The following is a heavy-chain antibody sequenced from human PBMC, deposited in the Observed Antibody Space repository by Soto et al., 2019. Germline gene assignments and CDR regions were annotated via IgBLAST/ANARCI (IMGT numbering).Heavy chain of an antibody. V-gene: IGHV4-34*01. J-gene: IGHJ6*02. D-gene: IGHD3-10*01. CDR2: MNHDGIT. CDR3: ATGEACLREVTFYCHGMDV. CDR1: GGSFTGYY. Sequence: QVQLRQWGAGLLKPSETLSLTCGVYGGSFTGYYWTWIRQPPGERLEWIGEMNHDGITKYNSSLKSRVAITLDSSKIQFSLRLTSVTDADTAEYYCATGEACLREVTFYCHGMDVWGQGTTVTASS.